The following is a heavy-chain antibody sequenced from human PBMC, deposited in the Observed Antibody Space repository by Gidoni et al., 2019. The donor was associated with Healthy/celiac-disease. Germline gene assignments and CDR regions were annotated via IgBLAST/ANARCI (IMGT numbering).Heavy chain of an antibody. CDR1: GGTFSSYT. V-gene: IGHV1-69*08. D-gene: IGHD3-10*01. CDR3: VRDRGFRELWKKVHKIMDV. J-gene: IGHJ6*02. CDR2: IIPISGLV. Sequence: QVQLVQSGAEVKKPGSSVKVSCKASGGTFSSYTISWVRQASGQGLEWMGRIIPISGLVNYAQKFQGRVTITADKSTSTVYMELSSLRFEDTAVYYCVRDRGFRELWKKVHKIMDVWGQGTTVTVSS.